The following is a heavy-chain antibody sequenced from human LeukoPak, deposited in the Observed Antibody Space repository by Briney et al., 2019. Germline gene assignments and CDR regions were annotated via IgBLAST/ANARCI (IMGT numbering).Heavy chain of an antibody. V-gene: IGHV1-2*02. CDR2: INPNSGGT. D-gene: IGHD2-15*01. CDR3: ARGYCSGGSCYRWFDP. J-gene: IGHJ5*02. Sequence: ASVKVSCTASGYTFTGYYMHWVRQAPGQGLEWMGWINPNSGGTNYAQKFQGRVTMTRDTSISTAYMELSRLRSDDTAVYYCARGYCSGGSCYRWFDPWGQRTLVTVSS. CDR1: GYTFTGYY.